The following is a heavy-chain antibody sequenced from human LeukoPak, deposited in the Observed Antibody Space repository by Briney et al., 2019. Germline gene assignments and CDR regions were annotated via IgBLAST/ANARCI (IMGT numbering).Heavy chain of an antibody. CDR1: GGSISSYY. J-gene: IGHJ4*02. V-gene: IGHV4-59*12. CDR2: IYYSGST. CDR3: ARTPSYYYGSGSYRVGIFDY. Sequence: SETLSLTCTVSGGSISSYYWSWIRQPPGKGLEWIGYIYYSGSTNYNPSLKSRVTISVDTSKNQFSLKLSSVTAADTAVYYCARTPSYYYGSGSYRVGIFDYWGQGTLVTVSS. D-gene: IGHD3-10*01.